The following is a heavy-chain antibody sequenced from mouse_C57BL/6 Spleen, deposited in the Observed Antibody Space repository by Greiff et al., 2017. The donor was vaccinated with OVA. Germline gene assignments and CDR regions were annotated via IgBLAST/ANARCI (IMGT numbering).Heavy chain of an antibody. J-gene: IGHJ1*03. Sequence: EVKLVESGGGLVKPGGSLKLSCAASGFTFSSYAMSWVRQTPEKRLEWVATISDGGSYTYYPDNVKGRFTISRDNAKNNLYLQMSHLKSEDTAMYYCARDGGSRTGYWYFEVWGTGTTVTVSS. CDR2: ISDGGSYT. D-gene: IGHD1-1*01. V-gene: IGHV5-4*01. CDR3: ARDGGSRTGYWYFEV. CDR1: GFTFSSYA.